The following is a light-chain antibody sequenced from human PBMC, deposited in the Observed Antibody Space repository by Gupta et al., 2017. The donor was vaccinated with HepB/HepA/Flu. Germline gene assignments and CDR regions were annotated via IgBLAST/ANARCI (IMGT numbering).Light chain of an antibody. V-gene: IGKV1-16*01. CDR3: QQYNSYRVT. Sequence: DIQMTQSPSSLSASIGDRITITCRASQGISNSLAWFQQKPGKAPKSLIHTASTLQSGVPSRFSGSGFGTDFSLTISSLQPEDFAIYYCQQYNSYRVTFGQGTKVEIK. J-gene: IGKJ1*01. CDR2: TAS. CDR1: QGISNS.